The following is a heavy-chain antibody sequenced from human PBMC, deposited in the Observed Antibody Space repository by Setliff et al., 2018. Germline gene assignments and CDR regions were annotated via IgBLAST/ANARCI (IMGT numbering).Heavy chain of an antibody. Sequence: PSETLSLTCNVSGGSVSSGYYYWDWIRQPPGKGLEWIGTVYYTGRTYYNPSLKSRVTIAVDAPDNHFSLKLSSVTAADTAVYYCARHTIAMSTIISYFDYWGQGTLVTVSS. V-gene: IGHV4-39*01. CDR1: GGSVSSGYYY. D-gene: IGHD3-10*01. CDR2: VYYTGRT. J-gene: IGHJ4*02. CDR3: ARHTIAMSTIISYFDY.